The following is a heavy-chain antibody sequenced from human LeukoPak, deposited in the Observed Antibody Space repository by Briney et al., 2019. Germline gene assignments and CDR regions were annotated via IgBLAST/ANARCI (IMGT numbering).Heavy chain of an antibody. CDR1: GFTFSSYE. V-gene: IGHV3-53*01. CDR2: IYSGGST. CDR3: ASANSSSWPHEYDY. J-gene: IGHJ4*02. Sequence: GGSLRLSCAASGFTFSSYEMNWVRQAPGKGLEWVSVIYSGGSTYYADSVKGRFTISRDNSKNTLYLQMNSLRAEDTAVYYCASANSSSWPHEYDYWGQGTLVTVSS. D-gene: IGHD6-13*01.